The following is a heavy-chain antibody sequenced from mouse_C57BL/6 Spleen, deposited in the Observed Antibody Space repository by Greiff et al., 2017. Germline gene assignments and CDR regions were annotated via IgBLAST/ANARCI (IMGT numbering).Heavy chain of an antibody. D-gene: IGHD2-2*01. CDR1: GYTFTSYD. J-gene: IGHJ4*01. Sequence: VKLVESGPELVKPGASVKLSCKASGYTFTSYDINWVKQRPGQGLEWIGWIYPRDGSTKYNEKFKGKATLTVDTSSSTAYMELHSLTSEDSAVYFCARKGYDYAMDYWGQGTSVTVSS. CDR2: IYPRDGST. V-gene: IGHV1-85*01. CDR3: ARKGYDYAMDY.